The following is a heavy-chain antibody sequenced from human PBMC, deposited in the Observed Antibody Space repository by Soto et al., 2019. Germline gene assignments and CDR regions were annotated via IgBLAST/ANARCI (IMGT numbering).Heavy chain of an antibody. V-gene: IGHV1-18*01. J-gene: IGHJ6*03. CDR2: ISAYNGNT. CDR1: GYTFTSYG. CDR3: ARDVPYYYDFWSGDSYYMDV. Sequence: ASVKVSCKASGYTFTSYGISWVRQAPGQGLEWMGWISAYNGNTNYAQKLQGRVTMTTDTSTSTAYMELRSLRSDDTAVYYCARDVPYYYDFWSGDSYYMDVWGKGTKVTVSS. D-gene: IGHD3-3*01.